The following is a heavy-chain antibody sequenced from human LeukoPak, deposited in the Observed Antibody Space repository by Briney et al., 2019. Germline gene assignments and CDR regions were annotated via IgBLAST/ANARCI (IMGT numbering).Heavy chain of an antibody. J-gene: IGHJ3*02. CDR2: ISGSGGCT. V-gene: IGHV3-23*01. Sequence: GGSLRLSCAASGFTFSSYAMSWVRQAPGKGLEWVSAISGSGGCTYYADSVKGRFTISRDNSKNTLYLQMNSLRAEDTAVYYCAKDSFIAAAGTHAFDIWGQGTMVTVSS. CDR3: AKDSFIAAAGTHAFDI. D-gene: IGHD6-13*01. CDR1: GFTFSSYA.